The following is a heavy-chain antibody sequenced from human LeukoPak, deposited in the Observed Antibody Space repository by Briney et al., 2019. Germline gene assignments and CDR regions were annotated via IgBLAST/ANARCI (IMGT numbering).Heavy chain of an antibody. V-gene: IGHV4-34*01. J-gene: IGHJ6*03. CDR3: ARLSRVRGVMLPYYYYMDV. Sequence: SETLSLTCAVHGGSFSGYYWSWIRQPPGKGLEWSGEINHSGSTNYNPSLKSRVTISVDTPKNQFSLKLSSVTAADTAVYYYARLSRVRGVMLPYYYYMDVWGKGTTVTISS. CDR1: GGSFSGYY. D-gene: IGHD3-10*01. CDR2: INHSGST.